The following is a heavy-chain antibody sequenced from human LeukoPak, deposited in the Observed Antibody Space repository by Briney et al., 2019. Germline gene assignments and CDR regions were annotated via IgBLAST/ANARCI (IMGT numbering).Heavy chain of an antibody. Sequence: GGSLRLSCAASGFTFSSYAMSWVRQAPGKGLEWVSAISGSGGSAYYADSVKGRFTISRDNSKNTLYLQMNSLRAEDTAVYYCAKNEYYDILTGYFLFDYWGQGTLVTVSS. V-gene: IGHV3-23*01. D-gene: IGHD3-9*01. CDR3: AKNEYYDILTGYFLFDY. J-gene: IGHJ4*02. CDR2: ISGSGGSA. CDR1: GFTFSSYA.